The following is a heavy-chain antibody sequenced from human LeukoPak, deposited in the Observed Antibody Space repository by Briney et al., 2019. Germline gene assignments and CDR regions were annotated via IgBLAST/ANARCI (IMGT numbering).Heavy chain of an antibody. CDR2: VDPEDGET. D-gene: IGHD2-15*01. CDR3: ATGYRSGGSCYSQNDAFDV. J-gene: IGHJ3*01. V-gene: IGHV1-69-2*01. Sequence: ASVKVSCKASGYAFTDYYMHWVQQAPGKGLEWMGLVDPEDGETIYAEKFRGRVTITADTSTDTAYMELSSLRSEDTAVYYCATGYRSGGSCYSQNDAFDVWGQGTMVTVSS. CDR1: GYAFTDYY.